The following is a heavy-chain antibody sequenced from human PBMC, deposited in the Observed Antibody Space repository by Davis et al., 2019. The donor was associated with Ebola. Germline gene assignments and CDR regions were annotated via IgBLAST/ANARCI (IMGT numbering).Heavy chain of an antibody. V-gene: IGHV3-23*01. D-gene: IGHD1-26*01. CDR1: GFIFRSYV. CDR2: LGTSADT. Sequence: GESLRLSCAASGFIFRSYVMSWVRQAPGKGLEWVSTLGTSADTYYADSVKGRFTISRDNSKNTLYLQMNGLRVEDTAIYFCVKDTSNIWFDIWGQGTMVTVSS. J-gene: IGHJ3*02. CDR3: VKDTSNIWFDI.